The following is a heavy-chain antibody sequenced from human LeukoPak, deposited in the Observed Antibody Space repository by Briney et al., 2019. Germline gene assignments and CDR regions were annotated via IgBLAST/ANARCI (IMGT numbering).Heavy chain of an antibody. CDR1: GGSISSTTHY. CDR2: FYHSGST. J-gene: IGHJ5*02. D-gene: IGHD6-19*01. Sequence: SETLSLTCSVSGGSISSTTHYWGWIRQPPGEGLEWIGSFYHSGSTYYNPSLQSRVSISVDTSKNQFSLKLRSVTATDTAVYYCARQIQEWLVRRGWFDPWGQGILVTVSS. V-gene: IGHV4-39*01. CDR3: ARQIQEWLVRRGWFDP.